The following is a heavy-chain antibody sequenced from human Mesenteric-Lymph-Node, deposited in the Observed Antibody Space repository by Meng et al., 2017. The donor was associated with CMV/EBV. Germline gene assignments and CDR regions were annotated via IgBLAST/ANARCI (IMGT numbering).Heavy chain of an antibody. J-gene: IGHJ6*02. D-gene: IGHD1-26*01. CDR2: ISWNSERK. CDR1: GFRFDDYA. Sequence: GGSLRLSCTDSGFRFDDYAIYWVRQGPGKGLEWGSGISWNSERKDYADSVKGRFTISRDNSKNTLCLQMNSLRAKDTAVYYCARDRPRIGSYERYYYYGMDVWGQGTTVTVSS. V-gene: IGHV3-9*01. CDR3: ARDRPRIGSYERYYYYGMDV.